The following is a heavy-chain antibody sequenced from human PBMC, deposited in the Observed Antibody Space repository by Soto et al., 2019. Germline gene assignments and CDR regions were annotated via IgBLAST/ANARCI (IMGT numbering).Heavy chain of an antibody. J-gene: IGHJ4*02. V-gene: IGHV3-30-3*01. CDR3: ARDDYGVPD. Sequence: QVQLLESGGGVVQPGRSLRLSCAASGFTFKNYHMHWVRQAPGKGLQWLAFISYDKNNKYYADSVKGRFTISRDNSKNTLYLQLNSLRPEDTAVYYCARDDYGVPDWGQGTLVTVSS. D-gene: IGHD4-17*01. CDR1: GFTFKNYH. CDR2: ISYDKNNK.